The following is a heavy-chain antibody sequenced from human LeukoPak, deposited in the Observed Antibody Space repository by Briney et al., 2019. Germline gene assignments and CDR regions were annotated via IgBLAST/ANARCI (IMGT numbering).Heavy chain of an antibody. V-gene: IGHV3-9*01. CDR1: GFNFVDHA. Sequence: SGGSLRLSCAATGFNFVDHAMHWVRQVPEKGLEWVSGISWNSGSIGYADSVKGRFTISRDNAKKSLSLQMKSLRPEDTALYYCARGKAVTTPQAFWYFDLWGRGTLVTVSS. CDR2: ISWNSGSI. J-gene: IGHJ2*01. D-gene: IGHD4-17*01. CDR3: ARGKAVTTPQAFWYFDL.